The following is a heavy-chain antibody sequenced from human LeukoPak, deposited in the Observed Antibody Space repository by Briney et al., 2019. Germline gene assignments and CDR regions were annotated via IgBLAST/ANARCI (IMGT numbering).Heavy chain of an antibody. V-gene: IGHV3-74*01. Sequence: HPGGSLGLSCAASGFRFSSYLMHGVRQAPGKGLVWVSRINSDGTTTTYADSVKGRFTVSRDNAKNTLYLQMNSLRAEDTAVYYCARGRYCSGGTCYFDYWGQGALVTVSS. J-gene: IGHJ4*02. CDR3: ARGRYCSGGTCYFDY. CDR2: INSDGTTT. CDR1: GFRFSSYL. D-gene: IGHD2-15*01.